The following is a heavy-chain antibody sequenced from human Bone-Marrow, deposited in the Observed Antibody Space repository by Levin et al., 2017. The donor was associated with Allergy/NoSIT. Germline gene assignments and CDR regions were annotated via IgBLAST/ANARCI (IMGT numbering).Heavy chain of an antibody. J-gene: IGHJ5*02. V-gene: IGHV3-48*03. CDR1: GFTFSSYE. CDR3: ARLGIWGQHDP. Sequence: GGSLRLSCAASGFTFSSYEMNWVRQAPGKGLEWVSYISSSGSTIYYADSVKGRFTISRDNAKNSLYLQMNSLRAEDTAVYYCARLGIWGQHDPWGQGTLVTVSS. D-gene: IGHD7-27*01. CDR2: ISSSGSTI.